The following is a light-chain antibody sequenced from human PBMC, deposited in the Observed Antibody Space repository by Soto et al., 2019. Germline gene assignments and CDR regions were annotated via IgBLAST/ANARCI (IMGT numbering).Light chain of an antibody. Sequence: EIVLTQSPATPSLSPGERATLSCRASQSVSSYLAWYQQKPGQAPRLLIYDASTRATGIPARFSGSGSGTDFTLTITSLEPEDFAVYYCQQYGSSGTFGQGTRLEIK. V-gene: IGKV3-11*01. CDR2: DAS. CDR1: QSVSSY. CDR3: QQYGSSGT. J-gene: IGKJ5*01.